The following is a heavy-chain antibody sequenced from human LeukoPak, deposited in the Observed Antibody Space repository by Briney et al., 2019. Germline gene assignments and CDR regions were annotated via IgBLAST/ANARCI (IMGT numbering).Heavy chain of an antibody. CDR3: ARVSVSTDRGVIMRYDWFDP. D-gene: IGHD3-10*01. V-gene: IGHV4-59*01. CDR2: IYYSGRT. Sequence: SETLSLTCSVSGGSISNYYWTWIRQPPGKGLEWIGHIYYSGRTTYNPSLTSRVTISIDTSKNQFSLKLSSVTAADTAVYYCARVSVSTDRGVIMRYDWFDPWGQGTLVTVSS. CDR1: GGSISNYY. J-gene: IGHJ5*02.